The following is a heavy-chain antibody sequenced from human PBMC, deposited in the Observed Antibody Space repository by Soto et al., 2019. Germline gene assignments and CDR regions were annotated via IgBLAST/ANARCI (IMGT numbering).Heavy chain of an antibody. CDR3: ARGVKYYDSSGSSWFDP. V-gene: IGHV4-30-2*01. CDR1: GGSINSGGYS. Sequence: SETLSLTCTVSGGSINSGGYSWTWIRQPPGKGLEWIGFIYHTGTTYYNPSLKSRVTISVDRSKNQFSLKLNSVTAADTAVYYCARGVKYYDSSGSSWFDPWGQGALVTVSS. D-gene: IGHD3-22*01. CDR2: IYHTGTT. J-gene: IGHJ5*02.